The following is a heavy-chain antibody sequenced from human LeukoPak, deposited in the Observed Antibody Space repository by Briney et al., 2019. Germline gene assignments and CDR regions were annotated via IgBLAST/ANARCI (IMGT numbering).Heavy chain of an antibody. Sequence: SETLSLTCTVSGGSISSYYWGWLRQPPGRGLEWIGTIYHSGSTYYNPSLKSRVTISVDTSKNQFSLKLSSVTAADTAVYFCARAYSSSWYFNWFDPWGQGTQVTVSS. J-gene: IGHJ5*02. D-gene: IGHD6-13*01. CDR3: ARAYSSSWYFNWFDP. V-gene: IGHV4-59*08. CDR2: IYHSGST. CDR1: GGSISSYY.